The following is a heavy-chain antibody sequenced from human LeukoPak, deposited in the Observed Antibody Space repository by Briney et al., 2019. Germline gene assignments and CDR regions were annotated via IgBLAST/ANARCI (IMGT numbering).Heavy chain of an antibody. CDR2: IYYGGST. J-gene: IGHJ4*02. V-gene: IGHV4-59*02. CDR1: GGSVSSYY. CDR3: ARDRGDFWSGPDSDYFDY. Sequence: SETLSLTCTVSGGSVSSYYWSWIREPPGKGLEWIGYIYYGGSTNYNPSLKSRVTISVDTSKNQFSLKLSSVTAADTAVYYCARDRGDFWSGPDSDYFDYWGQGTLVTVSS. D-gene: IGHD3-3*01.